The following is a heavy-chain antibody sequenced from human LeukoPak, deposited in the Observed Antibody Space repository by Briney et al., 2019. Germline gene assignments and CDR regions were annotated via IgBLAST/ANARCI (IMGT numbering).Heavy chain of an antibody. Sequence: GRSLRLSCAASGFTFRNYAMHWVRQAPGKGLEWVATLTCDGSDKDYTDSVKGRFTISRDNSKNTLYLQMNSLRAEDTAVYYCARAGYCSGGSCYSPHYYYYYGMDVWGQGTTVTVSS. CDR2: LTCDGSDK. J-gene: IGHJ6*02. CDR3: ARAGYCSGGSCYSPHYYYYYGMDV. D-gene: IGHD2-15*01. V-gene: IGHV3-30-3*01. CDR1: GFTFRNYA.